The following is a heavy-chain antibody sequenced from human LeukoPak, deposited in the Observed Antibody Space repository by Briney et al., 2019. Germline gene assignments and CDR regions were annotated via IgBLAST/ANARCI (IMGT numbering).Heavy chain of an antibody. J-gene: IGHJ4*02. CDR3: ARQDSSGWSALDY. CDR2: ISAYNGNT. Sequence: ASVKVSCKASGYTFTSYGISWVRQAPGQGLGWMGWISAYNGNTNYAQKFQGRVTMTTDTSTSTIYMDLRSLTSDDTAVYYCARQDSSGWSALDYWGQGALVTVSS. D-gene: IGHD6-19*01. CDR1: GYTFTSYG. V-gene: IGHV1-18*01.